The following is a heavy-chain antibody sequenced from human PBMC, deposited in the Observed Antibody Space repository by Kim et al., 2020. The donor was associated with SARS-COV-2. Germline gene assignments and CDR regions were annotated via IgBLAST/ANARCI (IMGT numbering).Heavy chain of an antibody. CDR1: GYTYMSHS. CDR2: INPSSGDT. J-gene: IGHJ6*02. D-gene: IGHD4-4*01. V-gene: IGHV1-46*01. CDR3: ATRVTSDMDV. Sequence: ASVKVSCKAPGYTYMSHSMHWVRQAPGQGLEWMGRINPSSGDTTYAQNFQGRVTMTWDKSTSTVYMELRSLESDDTAVYYCATRVTSDMDVWGQGTTVTVSS.